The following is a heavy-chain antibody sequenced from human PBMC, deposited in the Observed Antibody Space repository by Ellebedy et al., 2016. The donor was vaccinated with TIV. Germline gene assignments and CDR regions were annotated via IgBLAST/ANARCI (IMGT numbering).Heavy chain of an antibody. D-gene: IGHD3-22*01. CDR2: INRRGGT. CDR1: GGSFSGYY. Sequence: MPSETLSLTCAVYGGSFSGYYWSWIRQSPGKGLEWIGEINRRGGTSSNPSLKSRVTISVDTSKNQFSLKLSSVTAADTAVYYCARQYYYDSSGYYYEIPWFDPWGQGTLVTVSS. V-gene: IGHV4-34*01. CDR3: ARQYYYDSSGYYYEIPWFDP. J-gene: IGHJ5*02.